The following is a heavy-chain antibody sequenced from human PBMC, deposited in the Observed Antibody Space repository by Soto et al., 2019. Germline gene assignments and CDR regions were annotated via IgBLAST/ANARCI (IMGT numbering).Heavy chain of an antibody. D-gene: IGHD1-1*01. CDR1: GFTVSSHW. Sequence: WWSLRLSCASSGFTVSSHWMHWVRQAPGKGLVWVSHIGPDGSSTRDADSVQGRFTISRDNARNTLYLQMNSLRDEDTAVYYCARDNNWSYDYWGQGILVTVSS. CDR3: ARDNNWSYDY. CDR2: IGPDGSST. J-gene: IGHJ4*02. V-gene: IGHV3-74*01.